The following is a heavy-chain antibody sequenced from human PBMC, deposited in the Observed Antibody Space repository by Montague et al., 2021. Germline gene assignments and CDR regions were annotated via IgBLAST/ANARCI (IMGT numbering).Heavy chain of an antibody. CDR3: ARDQGQGYCGGDCYVGLDY. V-gene: IGHV3-7*01. J-gene: IGHJ4*02. CDR1: GFTFSNYW. D-gene: IGHD2-21*01. CDR2: IKHDGSEK. Sequence: SLRLSCAASGFTFSNYWMSWVRQAPGKGLEWVAHIKHDGSEKHYVDSVKGRFTISRDNAKNSLYLQMNSLRAEDTAVYFCARDQGQGYCGGDCYVGLDYWGQGTLVTVSS.